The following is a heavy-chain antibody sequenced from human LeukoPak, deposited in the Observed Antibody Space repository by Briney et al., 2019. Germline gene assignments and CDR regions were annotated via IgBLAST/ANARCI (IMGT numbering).Heavy chain of an antibody. CDR3: AKEHRASIAARAPLDY. J-gene: IGHJ4*02. D-gene: IGHD6-6*01. V-gene: IGHV3-21*01. CDR2: IGISSNKI. Sequence: GGSLRLSCAASGFNLRSYTMNWVRQAPGKGLEWVSSIGISSNKIYYADSVKGRFIISRDNAKNSVYLQMKSLRAEDTAVYYCAKEHRASIAARAPLDYWGQGTLVTVSS. CDR1: GFNLRSYT.